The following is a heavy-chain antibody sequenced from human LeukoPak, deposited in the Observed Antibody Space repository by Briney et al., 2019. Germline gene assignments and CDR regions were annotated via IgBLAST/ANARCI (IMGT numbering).Heavy chain of an antibody. D-gene: IGHD3-10*01. V-gene: IGHV3-33*01. CDR1: GFAFNTYA. CDR2: IWHDGSHN. J-gene: IGHJ4*02. Sequence: GRSLRLSCAASGFAFNTYAMHWVRQAPGQGLEWVALIWHDGSHNFYSNSVRGQFTISRDNSKNTVSLQMNNLRPEDTAVYYCAREIFGSGGYPDFWGQGTLVTVSS. CDR3: AREIFGSGGYPDF.